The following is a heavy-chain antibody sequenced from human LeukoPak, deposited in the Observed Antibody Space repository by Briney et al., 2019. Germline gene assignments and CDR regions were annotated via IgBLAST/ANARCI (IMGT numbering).Heavy chain of an antibody. J-gene: IGHJ4*02. V-gene: IGHV3-30*02. CDR1: GFTFSSYG. CDR3: SRSRAFDY. Sequence: GGSLRLSCTASGFTFSSYGMHWVRQAPGKGLELVALIKPDGSNKYYADSVKGRFTISRDNSKNTLHLQMNSLRAEATAVYYCSRSRAFDYGVRGTLVTVSA. D-gene: IGHD2/OR15-2a*01. CDR2: IKPDGSNK.